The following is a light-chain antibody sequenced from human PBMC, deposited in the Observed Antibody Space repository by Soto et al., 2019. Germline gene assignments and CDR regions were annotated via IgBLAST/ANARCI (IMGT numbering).Light chain of an antibody. CDR1: SSNIGSNY. V-gene: IGLV1-47*01. J-gene: IGLJ2*01. CDR2: RNN. CDR3: AAWDDSLRGVV. Sequence: QSVLTQPPSASGTPGQRVTISCSGSSSNIGSNYVYWYQQLPGTAPQLLIYRNNQRPSGVPDLFSGSKSGTSASLAISGLRSEDEADYYCAAWDDSLRGVVFGRGTKLTVL.